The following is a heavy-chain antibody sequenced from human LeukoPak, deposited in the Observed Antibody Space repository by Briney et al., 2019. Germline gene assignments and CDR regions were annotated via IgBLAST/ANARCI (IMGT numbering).Heavy chain of an antibody. CDR1: GGSFSGYY. V-gene: IGHV4-34*01. D-gene: IGHD4-17*01. Sequence: SETLSLTCAVYGGSFSGYYWSWIRQPPGKGLEWIGEINHSGSTNYNPSLKSRVTISVDTSKNQFSLKLSSVTAADTAVYYCARVPTVTFFDYWGQGTLVTVSS. CDR3: ARVPTVTFFDY. CDR2: INHSGST. J-gene: IGHJ4*02.